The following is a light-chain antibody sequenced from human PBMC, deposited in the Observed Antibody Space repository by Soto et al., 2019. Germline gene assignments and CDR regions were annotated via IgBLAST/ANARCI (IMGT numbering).Light chain of an antibody. CDR3: QQYGSSPLT. CDR1: EFIISSY. Sequence: EIVVTQSPGTLSLSPGERATLSCRASEFIISSYLAWFQQKPGQAPRLLIYGASSRATGIPDRFSGSGSGTDFTLTISRLEPEDFAVYYCQQYGSSPLTFGPGTKVDIK. V-gene: IGKV3-20*01. CDR2: GAS. J-gene: IGKJ3*01.